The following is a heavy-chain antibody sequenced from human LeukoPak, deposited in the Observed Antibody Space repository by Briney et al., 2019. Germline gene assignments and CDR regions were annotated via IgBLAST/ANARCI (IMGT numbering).Heavy chain of an antibody. J-gene: IGHJ4*02. D-gene: IGHD5-18*01. CDR2: IYYRGST. CDR1: GGSISSYY. CDR3: ARLYRYAYFDY. V-gene: IGHV4-59*01. Sequence: SETLSLTCTVSGGSISSYYWRWIRQPPGKEREWIGYIYYRGSTNYNPPLKSRVTIPVEPPKNQSSLKLSSVTAADTVVYYCARLYRYAYFDYWGQGTLVTLSS.